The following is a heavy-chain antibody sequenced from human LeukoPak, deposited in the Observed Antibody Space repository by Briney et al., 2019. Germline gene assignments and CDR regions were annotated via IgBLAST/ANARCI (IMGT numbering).Heavy chain of an antibody. CDR2: IYHSGST. CDR1: GYSISSGYY. D-gene: IGHD1-26*01. Sequence: SETLSLTCTVSGYSISSGYYWGWIRQPPGKGLEWIGSIYHSGSTYYNPPLKSRVTISVDTSKNQFSLKLSSVTAADTAVYYCARGVGATGVWGKGTTVTVSS. CDR3: ARGVGATGV. J-gene: IGHJ6*04. V-gene: IGHV4-38-2*02.